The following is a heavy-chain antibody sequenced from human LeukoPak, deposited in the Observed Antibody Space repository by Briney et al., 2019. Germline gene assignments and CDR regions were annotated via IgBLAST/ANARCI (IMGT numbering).Heavy chain of an antibody. V-gene: IGHV3-7*01. CDR3: ASEKYSRDNAFDI. CDR1: GFTFSSYW. D-gene: IGHD6-13*01. CDR2: IKQDGSEK. Sequence: GGSLRLSCAASGFTFSSYWMSWVRQAPGRGLEWVANIKQDGSEKYYVDSVKGRFTISRDNAKNSLYLQMNSLRAEDTAVYYCASEKYSRDNAFDIWGQGTMVTVSS. J-gene: IGHJ3*02.